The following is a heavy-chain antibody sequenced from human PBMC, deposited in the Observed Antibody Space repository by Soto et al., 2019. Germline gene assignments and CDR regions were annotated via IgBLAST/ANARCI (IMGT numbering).Heavy chain of an antibody. CDR3: ARDKAGSGMATMSVDY. Sequence: QVQLVESGGGVVQPGRSLRLSCAASGFTFSSYAMHWVRQAPGKGLEWVAVISYDGRNKYYADSVKGRFTISRDNSKNTLYLQMNSLRAEDTAVYYCARDKAGSGMATMSVDYWGQGTLVTVSS. V-gene: IGHV3-30-3*01. D-gene: IGHD5-12*01. CDR1: GFTFSSYA. J-gene: IGHJ4*02. CDR2: ISYDGRNK.